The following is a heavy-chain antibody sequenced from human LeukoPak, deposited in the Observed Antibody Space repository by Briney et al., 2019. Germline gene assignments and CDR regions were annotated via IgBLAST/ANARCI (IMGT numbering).Heavy chain of an antibody. CDR2: ISYDGSNK. V-gene: IGHV3-30*18. D-gene: IGHD3-10*01. CDR3: AKVLGGLWFGEERADIDY. Sequence: GGSLRHSCAASGFTFSSYGMHWVRQAPGKGLEWVAVISYDGSNKYYADSVKGRFTISRDNSKNTLYLQMNSLRAEDTAVYYCAKVLGGLWFGEERADIDYWGQGTLVTVSS. CDR1: GFTFSSYG. J-gene: IGHJ4*02.